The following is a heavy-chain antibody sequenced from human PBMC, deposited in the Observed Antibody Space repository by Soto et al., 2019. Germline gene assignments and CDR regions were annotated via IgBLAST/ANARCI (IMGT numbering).Heavy chain of an antibody. D-gene: IGHD5-18*01. CDR1: GGSISSSNW. Sequence: PSETLSLTCAVSGGSISSSNWWSWVRQPPGKGLEWIGEIYHSGSTNYNPSLKSRVTISVDKSKNQFSLKLSSVTAADTAVYYCARGPTGYSYGAYFDYWGQGTLVTVSS. J-gene: IGHJ4*02. CDR3: ARGPTGYSYGAYFDY. CDR2: IYHSGST. V-gene: IGHV4-4*02.